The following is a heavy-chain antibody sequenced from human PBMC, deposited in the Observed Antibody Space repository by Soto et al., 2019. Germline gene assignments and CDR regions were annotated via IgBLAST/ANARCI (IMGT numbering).Heavy chain of an antibody. Sequence: AISGSGGSTYYADSVKGRFTISRDNSKNTLCLQMNSLRAEDTAVYYCAKSFSIMITFGGVIAPRYLDYWGQGPLVTVSS. J-gene: IGHJ4*02. D-gene: IGHD3-16*02. V-gene: IGHV3-23*01. CDR2: ISGSGGST. CDR3: AKSFSIMITFGGVIAPRYLDY.